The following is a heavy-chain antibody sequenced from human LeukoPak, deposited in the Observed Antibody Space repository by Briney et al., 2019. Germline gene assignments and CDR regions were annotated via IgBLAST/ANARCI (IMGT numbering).Heavy chain of an antibody. CDR3: ARVEDYGDGYGMDV. CDR2: IIPILGIA. V-gene: IGHV1-69*04. Sequence: SVKVSCKASGGTFSSYAISWVRQAPGQGLEWMGRIIPILGIANYAQKSQGRVTITADKSTSTAYMELSSLRSEDTAVYYCARVEDYGDGYGMDVWGQGTTVTVSS. D-gene: IGHD4-17*01. J-gene: IGHJ6*02. CDR1: GGTFSSYA.